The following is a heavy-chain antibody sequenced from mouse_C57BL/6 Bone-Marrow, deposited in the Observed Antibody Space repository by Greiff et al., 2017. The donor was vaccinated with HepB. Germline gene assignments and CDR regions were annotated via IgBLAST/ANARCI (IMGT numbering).Heavy chain of an antibody. V-gene: IGHV1-50*01. CDR2: IDPSDSYT. J-gene: IGHJ2*01. Sequence: QVQLQQPGAELVKPGASVKLSCKASGYTFTSYWMQWVKQRPGQGLEWIGEIDPSDSYTNYNQKFKGKATLTVDTSSSTAYMQLSSLTSEDSAVYYYARSNWGYYFDYWGQGTTLTVSS. CDR3: ARSNWGYYFDY. D-gene: IGHD4-1*01. CDR1: GYTFTSYW.